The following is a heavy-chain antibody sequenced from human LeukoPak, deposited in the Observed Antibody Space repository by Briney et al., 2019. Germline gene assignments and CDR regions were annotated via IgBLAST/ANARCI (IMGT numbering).Heavy chain of an antibody. V-gene: IGHV4-39*01. Sequence: SETLSLTCTVSGGSISSSSYYWGWIRQPPGEGLEWIGSIYYSGSTYYNPSLKSRVTISVDTSKNQFSLKLSSVTAADTAVYYCARSQSGSHYVFYYYGMDVWGQGTTVTVSS. J-gene: IGHJ6*02. CDR1: GGSISSSSYY. CDR2: IYYSGST. CDR3: ARSQSGSHYVFYYYGMDV. D-gene: IGHD1-26*01.